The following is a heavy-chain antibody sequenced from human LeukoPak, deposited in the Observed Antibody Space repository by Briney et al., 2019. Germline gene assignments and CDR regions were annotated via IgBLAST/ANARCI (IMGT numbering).Heavy chain of an antibody. J-gene: IGHJ6*02. V-gene: IGHV4-59*01. CDR2: IYHSGST. CDR3: ARDDLYCSSTSCSYYGMDV. D-gene: IGHD2-2*01. Sequence: SETLSLTCTVSGGSISSYSWSWLRQPPGKGLEWMGYIYHSGSTKYNPSLKSRVTISVDTSKTQFSLKLSSVTAADTAVYYCARDDLYCSSTSCSYYGMDVWGQGTTVTVSS. CDR1: GGSISSYS.